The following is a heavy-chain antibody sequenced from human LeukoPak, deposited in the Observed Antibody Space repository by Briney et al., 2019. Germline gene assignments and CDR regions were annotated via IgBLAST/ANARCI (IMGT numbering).Heavy chain of an antibody. J-gene: IGHJ4*02. CDR3: AKDRGYGSGSYIFDY. D-gene: IGHD3-10*01. Sequence: GGSLRLSCAASGFTFRNHAMCWVRQAPGKGLEWVSGITGSGVSTYYADSVKGRFTISRDNSKNTLYLQMNSLRAEDTAVYYCAKDRGYGSGSYIFDYWGQGTLVTVSS. V-gene: IGHV3-23*01. CDR2: ITGSGVST. CDR1: GFTFRNHA.